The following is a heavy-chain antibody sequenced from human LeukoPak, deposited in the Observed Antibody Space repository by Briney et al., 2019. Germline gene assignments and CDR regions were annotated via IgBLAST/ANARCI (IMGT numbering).Heavy chain of an antibody. CDR3: VGGAGTDFDY. CDR2: ISYDGSNK. J-gene: IGHJ4*02. Sequence: GRSLRLSCAASGFTFSSYGMHWVRQAPGKGLEWVAVISYDGSNKYYADSVKGRFTISRDNSKNTLYLQMNSLRAEDTAVYYCVGGAGTDFDYGGQGTLVTVSS. CDR1: GFTFSSYG. V-gene: IGHV3-30*03. D-gene: IGHD1-26*01.